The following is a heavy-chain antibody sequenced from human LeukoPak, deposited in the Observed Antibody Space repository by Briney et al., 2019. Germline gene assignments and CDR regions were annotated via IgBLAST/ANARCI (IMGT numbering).Heavy chain of an antibody. CDR3: AKGEYNNNWRLFDY. CDR2: ISGSGGST. D-gene: IGHD1-1*01. J-gene: IGHJ4*02. Sequence: PSETLSLTCAVYGGSFSGYYWSWIRQPPGKGLEWVSAISGSGGSTYYADSVKGRFTISRDNSKNTLYLQMNSLRAEDTAVYYCAKGEYNNNWRLFDYWGQGTLVTVSS. V-gene: IGHV3-23*01. CDR1: GGSFSGYY.